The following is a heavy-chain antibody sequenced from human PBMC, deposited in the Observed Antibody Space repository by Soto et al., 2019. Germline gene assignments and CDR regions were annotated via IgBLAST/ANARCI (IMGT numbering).Heavy chain of an antibody. CDR2: ISHSGTT. CDR1: GGSFSGYY. Sequence: QVQLQQWGAGLLKPSETLSLTCEVHGGSFSGYYWTWIRQTPGKGLEWIGEISHSGTTNYQPSLTSRVTISADPSKKEFSLNLTSVTAADSGVYYGARGECSSVYCFTRWALDFWGQGKVVTVSS. V-gene: IGHV4-34*01. D-gene: IGHD2-2*01. CDR3: ARGECSSVYCFTRWALDF. J-gene: IGHJ3*01.